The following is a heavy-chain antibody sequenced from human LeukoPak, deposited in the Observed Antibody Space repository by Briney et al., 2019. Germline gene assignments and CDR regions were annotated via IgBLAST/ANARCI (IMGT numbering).Heavy chain of an antibody. Sequence: SATLSPTCTVSAGAISTSSDYWVWIRQPPATGLEWIGSIYYSGSTYYNPSLKSRVTISVDTSKNQFYLKLSSVTAADTVFFFKQKTAYEILTGYLTPIDYWGQGTLVTVSS. J-gene: IGHJ4*02. CDR3: QKTAYEILTGYLTPIDY. CDR1: AGAISTSSDY. CDR2: IYYSGST. V-gene: IGHV4-39*01. D-gene: IGHD3-9*01.